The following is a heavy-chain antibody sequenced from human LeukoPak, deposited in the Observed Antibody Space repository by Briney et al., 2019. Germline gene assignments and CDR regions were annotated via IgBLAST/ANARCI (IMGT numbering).Heavy chain of an antibody. Sequence: ASVKVSCKASGYTFTSYDINWVRQATGQGLEWMGWMNPNSGNAGYAQKFQGRVTITRNTSISTAYMELSSLRSEDTAVYYCARGGGSWYFIDYWGQGTLVTVSS. D-gene: IGHD6-13*01. J-gene: IGHJ4*02. CDR2: MNPNSGNA. V-gene: IGHV1-8*03. CDR3: ARGGGSWYFIDY. CDR1: GYTFTSYD.